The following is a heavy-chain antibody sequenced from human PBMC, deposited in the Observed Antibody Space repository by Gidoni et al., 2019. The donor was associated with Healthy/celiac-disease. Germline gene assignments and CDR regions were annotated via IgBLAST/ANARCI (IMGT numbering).Heavy chain of an antibody. Sequence: EVQLVESGGGLVKPGGSLRPSCAASGFPFRSYRMNWVRQAPGKGLEWVSSISSSSSYIYYADSVKGRFTISRDNAKNSLYLQMNSLRAEDTAVYYCARGGGGYCSGGSCYSVYFDYWGQGTLVTVSS. D-gene: IGHD2-15*01. CDR3: ARGGGGYCSGGSCYSVYFDY. J-gene: IGHJ4*02. V-gene: IGHV3-21*01. CDR2: ISSSSSYI. CDR1: GFPFRSYR.